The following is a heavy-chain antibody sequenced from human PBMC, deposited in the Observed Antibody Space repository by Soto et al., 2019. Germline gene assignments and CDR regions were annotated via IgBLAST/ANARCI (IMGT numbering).Heavy chain of an antibody. CDR2: ISGGGTKI. J-gene: IGHJ4*02. CDR3: TQEEHYSSPDH. CDR1: GFTFRSFA. D-gene: IGHD3-10*01. Sequence: DVQLLESGGGLVQPGGSLRLSCAASGFTFRSFAMSWVRQAPGKGLEWVSTISGGGTKISYAASVRGRFTISRDNAEDTLYLEMNSLSGEDTAIYYCTQEEHYSSPDHWGQGTLVTVSS. V-gene: IGHV3-23*01.